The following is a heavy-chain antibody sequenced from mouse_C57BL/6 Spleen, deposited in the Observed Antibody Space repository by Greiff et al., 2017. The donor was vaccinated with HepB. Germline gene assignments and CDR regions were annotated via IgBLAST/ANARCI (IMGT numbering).Heavy chain of an antibody. D-gene: IGHD1-1*01. Sequence: ESGPGLVKPSQSLSLTCSVTGYSITSGYYWNWIRQFPGNKLEWMGYISYDGSNNYNPSLKNRISITRDTSKNQFFLKLNSVTTEDTATYYCARDYGRLFDYWGQGTTLTVSS. CDR1: GYSITSGYY. V-gene: IGHV3-6*01. J-gene: IGHJ2*01. CDR3: ARDYGRLFDY. CDR2: ISYDGSN.